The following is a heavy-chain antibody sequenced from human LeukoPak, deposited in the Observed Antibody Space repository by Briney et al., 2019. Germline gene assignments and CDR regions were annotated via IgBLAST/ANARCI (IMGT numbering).Heavy chain of an antibody. Sequence: GGSLRLSCAASGFSFSSYSMNWVRQAPGKGLEWVSSISSSSTYIYYADSLEGRFTISRDNVRNSLYLQMNSLRAEDTAVYYCAGDYEGNLAFDIWGQGTMVTVSS. J-gene: IGHJ3*02. CDR3: AGDYEGNLAFDI. CDR2: ISSSSTYI. CDR1: GFSFSSYS. V-gene: IGHV3-21*01. D-gene: IGHD4-23*01.